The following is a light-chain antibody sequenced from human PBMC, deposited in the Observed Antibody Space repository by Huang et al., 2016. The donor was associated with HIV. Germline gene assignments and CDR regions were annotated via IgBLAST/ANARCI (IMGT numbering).Light chain of an antibody. CDR2: AAS. CDR1: QSISSY. Sequence: DIQMTQSPSSLSASVGDRVTITCRASQSISSYLNLYQQKPGKSPKLLIYAASSLQSGVTSSFSGSGSGTDFTLTVSNLQPEDFAAYYCQQSYSTPLTFGRGTKVEIK. J-gene: IGKJ4*01. V-gene: IGKV1-39*01. CDR3: QQSYSTPLT.